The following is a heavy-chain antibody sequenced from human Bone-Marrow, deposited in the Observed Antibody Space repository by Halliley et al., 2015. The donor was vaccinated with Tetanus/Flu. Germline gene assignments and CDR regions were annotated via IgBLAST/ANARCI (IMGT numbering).Heavy chain of an antibody. CDR3: ARRNPYDSSAYFDY. J-gene: IGHJ4*02. V-gene: IGHV4-39*01. CDR1: GGSISSNNYY. D-gene: IGHD3-22*01. CDR2: IYYSGST. Sequence: TLSLTCTVSGGSISSNNYYWGWIRQPPGKGLEWIGSIYYSGSTYYNPSLMSRVTISVDTSKNQFSLKVRSVTATDTAVYYCARRNPYDSSAYFDYWGQGTLVTVSS.